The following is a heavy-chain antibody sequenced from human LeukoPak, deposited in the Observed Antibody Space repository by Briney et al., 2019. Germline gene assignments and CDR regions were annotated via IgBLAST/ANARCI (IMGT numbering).Heavy chain of an antibody. V-gene: IGHV3-23*01. CDR1: RFTFSNYA. D-gene: IGHD1-26*01. CDR2: ISGSGGST. J-gene: IGHJ4*02. Sequence: PGGSLRLSCAASRFTFSNYAMSWVRQAPGKGLEWVSAISGSGGSTYYADSVKGRFTISRDNSKNTLYLQMNSLRAEDTAVYYCAKELSGSYYSATVGFDYWGQGTLVTVSS. CDR3: AKELSGSYYSATVGFDY.